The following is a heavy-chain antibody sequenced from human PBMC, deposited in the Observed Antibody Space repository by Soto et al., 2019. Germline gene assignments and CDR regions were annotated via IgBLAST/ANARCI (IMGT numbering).Heavy chain of an antibody. Sequence: GGSLRLSCAASGFTVSSNYMSWVRQAPGKGLEWVSVIYSGGSTYYADSVKGRFTISRDNSKNTLYLQMNSLRAEDTAVYYCAREMREGIVVPAAMEYYYYYYMDVWDKGTTVTVSS. J-gene: IGHJ6*03. CDR2: IYSGGST. V-gene: IGHV3-66*01. CDR3: AREMREGIVVPAAMEYYYYYYMDV. D-gene: IGHD2-2*01. CDR1: GFTVSSNY.